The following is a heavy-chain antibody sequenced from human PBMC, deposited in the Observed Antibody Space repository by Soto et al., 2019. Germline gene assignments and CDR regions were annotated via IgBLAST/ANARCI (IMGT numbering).Heavy chain of an antibody. V-gene: IGHV4-31*03. Sequence: QVQLQESGPGLVRPSQTLSLTCTVSGGSINSGDSYWNWIRQHPEKGLEWIGYINYRGSTFYNPSLKSRIIISVDTSKNQFSRSLSSVTAADTAVYYCARDAPGVAPYWGQGTLVTVSS. D-gene: IGHD2-15*01. J-gene: IGHJ4*02. CDR1: GGSINSGDSY. CDR2: INYRGST. CDR3: ARDAPGVAPY.